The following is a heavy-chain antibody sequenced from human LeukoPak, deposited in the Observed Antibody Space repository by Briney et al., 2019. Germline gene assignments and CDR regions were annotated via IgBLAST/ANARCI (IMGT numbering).Heavy chain of an antibody. CDR3: ARDQSDSSGWYYFDY. CDR2: IIPIFGTA. V-gene: IGHV1-69*13. CDR1: GGTFSSYA. Sequence: ASVKVSCTASGGTFSSYAISWVRQAPGQGLEWMGGIIPIFGTANYAQKFQGRVTITADESTSTAYMELSSLRSEDTAVYYCARDQSDSSGWYYFDYWGQGTLVTVSS. J-gene: IGHJ4*02. D-gene: IGHD6-19*01.